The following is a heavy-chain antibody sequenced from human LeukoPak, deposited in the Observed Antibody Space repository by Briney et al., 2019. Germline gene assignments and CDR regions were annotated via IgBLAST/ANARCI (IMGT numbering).Heavy chain of an antibody. V-gene: IGHV1-69*05. J-gene: IGHJ4*02. CDR1: GGTFSSYA. D-gene: IGHD5-24*01. Sequence: SVKVSCKASGGTFSSYAISWVRQAPGQGLEWMGRIIPIFGTANYAQKFQGRVTITTDESTSTAYMELSSLRSEDTAVYYCARIVEMATDDDYWGQGTLVTVSS. CDR3: ARIVEMATDDDY. CDR2: IIPIFGTA.